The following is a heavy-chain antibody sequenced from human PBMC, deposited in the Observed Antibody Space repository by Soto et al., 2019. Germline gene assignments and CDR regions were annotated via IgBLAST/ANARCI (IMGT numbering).Heavy chain of an antibody. J-gene: IGHJ3*02. V-gene: IGHV1-8*01. D-gene: IGHD2-21*01. CDR3: ARYGVGGVVVIAISLVWAFDI. CDR1: GYSFTSYY. Sequence: ASVKVSCKASGYSFTSYYIKWVRQATGQGLEWMGWMNPNSGNTGYAQKFQGRGTMTRNTSISTAYMELSSLRSEDTAVYYCARYGVGGVVVIAISLVWAFDIWGQGTMVTVSS. CDR2: MNPNSGNT.